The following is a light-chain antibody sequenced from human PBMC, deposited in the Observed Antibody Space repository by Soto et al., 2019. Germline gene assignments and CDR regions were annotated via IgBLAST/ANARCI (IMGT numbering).Light chain of an antibody. V-gene: IGKV3-20*01. CDR2: GAS. Sequence: EIVLTQSPGTLSLSPGERATLSCRASQSVSGSYLAWYQQRPGQAPRLLIYGASSRATGIPDRFSGSGSGTDFTFTFTRLEPEDFAVYYCQQYGSSRWTFGRGTKGDIK. CDR1: QSVSGSY. J-gene: IGKJ1*01. CDR3: QQYGSSRWT.